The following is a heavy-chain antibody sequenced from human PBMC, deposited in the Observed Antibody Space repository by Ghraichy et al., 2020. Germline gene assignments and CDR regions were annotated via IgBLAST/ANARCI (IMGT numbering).Heavy chain of an antibody. CDR1: GFTFSSYA. CDR3: AKVFHVASTIFGVVIRDPYYYYGMDV. D-gene: IGHD3-3*01. Sequence: GGSLRLSCAASGFTFSSYAMSWVRQAPGKGLEWVSAISGSGGSTYYADSVKGRFTISRDNSKNTLYLQINSLRAEDTAVYYCAKVFHVASTIFGVVIRDPYYYYGMDVWGQGTTVTVSS. CDR2: ISGSGGST. J-gene: IGHJ6*02. V-gene: IGHV3-23*01.